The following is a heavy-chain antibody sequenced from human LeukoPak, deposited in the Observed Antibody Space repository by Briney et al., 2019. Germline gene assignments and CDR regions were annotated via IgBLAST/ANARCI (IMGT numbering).Heavy chain of an antibody. Sequence: ASETLSLTCAVSGYSISSGYYWGWIRQPPGKGLEWIGSVYHSGSNYYNPSLKSRVTISVDTSKNQFSLKLSSVTAADTAVYYCARGIAVAASRYYYYYYMDVWGKGTTVTISS. J-gene: IGHJ6*03. CDR1: GYSISSGYY. CDR3: ARGIAVAASRYYYYYYMDV. V-gene: IGHV4-38-2*01. CDR2: VYHSGSN. D-gene: IGHD6-19*01.